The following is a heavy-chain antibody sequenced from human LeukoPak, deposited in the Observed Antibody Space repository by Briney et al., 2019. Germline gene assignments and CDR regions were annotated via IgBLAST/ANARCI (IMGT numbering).Heavy chain of an antibody. CDR2: INDSGNN. Sequence: PSETLSLTCAVSGYSISSGYYWGWIRQPPGRGLEWIGSINDSGNNYCNPSLKSRVAISIDTSKNDFSLKVTSVTAADTAVYFCARQDTAMVKGWFDPWGQGTLVTVSS. J-gene: IGHJ5*02. CDR1: GYSISSGYY. V-gene: IGHV4-38-2*01. CDR3: ARQDTAMVKGWFDP. D-gene: IGHD5-18*01.